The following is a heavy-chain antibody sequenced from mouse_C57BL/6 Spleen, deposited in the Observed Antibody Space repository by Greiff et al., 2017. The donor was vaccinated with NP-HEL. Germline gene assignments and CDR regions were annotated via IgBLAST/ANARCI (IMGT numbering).Heavy chain of an antibody. CDR2: INPSTGGT. J-gene: IGHJ3*01. Sequence: EVQLQQSGPELVKPGASVKISCKASGYSFTGYYMNWVKQSPEKSLEWIGEINPSTGGTTYNQKFKAKATLTVDKSSSTAYMQLKSLTSEDSAVYYGARSRGYDYEAWFAYWGQGTLVTVSA. CDR1: GYSFTGYY. V-gene: IGHV1-42*01. D-gene: IGHD2-4*01. CDR3: ARSRGYDYEAWFAY.